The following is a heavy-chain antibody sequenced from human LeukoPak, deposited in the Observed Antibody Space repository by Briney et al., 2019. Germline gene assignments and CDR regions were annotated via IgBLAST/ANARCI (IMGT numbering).Heavy chain of an antibody. CDR3: ARERKGGYYFDY. CDR1: GFTFSSYS. Sequence: GGSLRLSCAASGFTFSSYSMNWVRQAPGKGLVWVSRIASDGSSTTYADSVKGRLSISRDNAKNTLYLQMNSLRAEDTAVYYCARERKGGYYFDYWGQGTLVTVSS. CDR2: IASDGSST. V-gene: IGHV3-74*01. D-gene: IGHD3-16*01. J-gene: IGHJ4*02.